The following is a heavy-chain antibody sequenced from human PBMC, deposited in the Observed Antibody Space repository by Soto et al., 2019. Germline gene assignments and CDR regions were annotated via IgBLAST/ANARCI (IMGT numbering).Heavy chain of an antibody. D-gene: IGHD2-2*01. V-gene: IGHV3-23*01. CDR1: GFTFSSYA. Sequence: GGSLRLSCAASGFTFSSYAISWVRQAPGKGLEWVSAISVSGGSTYYADSVKGRFTISRDNSKNTLYLQMNSLRAEDTAVYYCAKVRGYCSSTSCSITLFDYWGQGTLVTVSS. CDR3: AKVRGYCSSTSCSITLFDY. J-gene: IGHJ4*02. CDR2: ISVSGGST.